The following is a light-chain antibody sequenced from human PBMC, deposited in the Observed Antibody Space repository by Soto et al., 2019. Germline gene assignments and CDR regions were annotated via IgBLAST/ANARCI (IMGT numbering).Light chain of an antibody. CDR2: GTS. CDR1: PSVGSN. Sequence: EIVMTQSPATLSVSPGERATLSCRASPSVGSNLAWYQQKPGQAPRLLIYGTSTRATGIPARISGSGSGTEFTLTISSLQSEDFAVYYCQQYDNWPPWTFGQGTKVEIK. V-gene: IGKV3-15*01. J-gene: IGKJ1*01. CDR3: QQYDNWPPWT.